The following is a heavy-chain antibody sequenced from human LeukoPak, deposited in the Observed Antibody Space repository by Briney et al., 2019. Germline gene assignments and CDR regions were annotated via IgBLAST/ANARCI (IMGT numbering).Heavy chain of an antibody. CDR3: ASSTSRYGVDV. J-gene: IGHJ6*02. D-gene: IGHD2-2*01. CDR1: GFNFRNAW. V-gene: IGHV3-15*01. CDR2: IQSEPDGGTT. Sequence: GGSLRLSCRGSGFNFRNAWMSWVRRVPGKGLEWAGHIQSEPDGGTTDYAAPVKGRFTISRDDSKNTLSLQMNSLKTEDTAVYYCASSTSRYGVDVWGQGTAVTVAS.